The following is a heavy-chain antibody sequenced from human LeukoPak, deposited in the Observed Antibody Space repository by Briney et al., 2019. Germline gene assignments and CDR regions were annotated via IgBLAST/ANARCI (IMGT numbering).Heavy chain of an antibody. J-gene: IGHJ5*02. D-gene: IGHD3-22*01. CDR3: ARGREYYDSSGYYSQNWFDP. CDR1: GGSFSGYY. V-gene: IGHV4-34*01. Sequence: SETLSLTCAVYGGSFSGYYWSWLRQPPGKGLEWIGEINHGGSTNYNPSLRSRVTISLDTSKNQFSLKLSSVTAADTAVYYCARGREYYDSSGYYSQNWFDPWGPGTLVTVSS. CDR2: INHGGST.